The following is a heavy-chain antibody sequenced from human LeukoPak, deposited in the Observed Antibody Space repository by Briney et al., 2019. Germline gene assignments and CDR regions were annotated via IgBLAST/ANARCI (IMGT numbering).Heavy chain of an antibody. CDR3: ARVTGYVMEDYFDY. CDR1: GFTFSSYG. V-gene: IGHV3-30*02. D-gene: IGHD6-13*01. J-gene: IGHJ4*02. Sequence: GGSLRLSCAASGFTFSSYGMHWVRQAPGKGLEWVAFIRYDGSNKYYADSVKGRFTISRDNSKNTLYLQMNSLRAEDTAVYYCARVTGYVMEDYFDYWGQGTLVTVSS. CDR2: IRYDGSNK.